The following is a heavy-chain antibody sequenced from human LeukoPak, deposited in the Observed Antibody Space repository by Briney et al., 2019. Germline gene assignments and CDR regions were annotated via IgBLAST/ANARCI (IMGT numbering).Heavy chain of an antibody. D-gene: IGHD6-19*01. CDR3: ARTGYSSGWYPGNFQH. CDR1: GFTFSSYA. V-gene: IGHV3-23*01. J-gene: IGHJ1*01. Sequence: PGGSLRLSCAASGFTFSSYAMSWVHQAPGKGLEWVSAISGSGGSTYYADSVKGRFTISRDNSKNTLYLQMNSLRAEDTAVYYCARTGYSSGWYPGNFQHWGQGTLVTVSS. CDR2: ISGSGGST.